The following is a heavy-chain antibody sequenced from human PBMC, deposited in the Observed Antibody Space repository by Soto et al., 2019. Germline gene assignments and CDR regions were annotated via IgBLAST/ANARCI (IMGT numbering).Heavy chain of an antibody. Sequence: QVQLVQSGAEVSRPGASVKVSCKASGYTFTSYYMHWVRQAPGQGLEWMGIINSGSGSTSSAQKFQGRDSVTRDTSTSTVYIELFNLMSEDTAVYYCARDTNVAITFHYYGMDVWGQGTTVTVSS. CDR1: GYTFTSYY. CDR3: ARDTNVAITFHYYGMDV. D-gene: IGHD3-16*01. J-gene: IGHJ6*02. V-gene: IGHV1-46*01. CDR2: INSGSGST.